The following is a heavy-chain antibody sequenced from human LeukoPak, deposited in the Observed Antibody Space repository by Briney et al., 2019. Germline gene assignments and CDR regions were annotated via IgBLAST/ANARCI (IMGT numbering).Heavy chain of an antibody. Sequence: SVKVSCKASGGTFSSYTISWVRQAPGQGLEWMGRIIPILGIANYAQKLQGRVTITAVKSTRTAYMELSSLRSEGTALYYCAGEGEVGFMNWFDPWGQGTLVTVSS. CDR1: GGTFSSYT. CDR3: AGEGEVGFMNWFDP. V-gene: IGHV1-69*04. D-gene: IGHD1-26*01. J-gene: IGHJ5*02. CDR2: IIPILGIA.